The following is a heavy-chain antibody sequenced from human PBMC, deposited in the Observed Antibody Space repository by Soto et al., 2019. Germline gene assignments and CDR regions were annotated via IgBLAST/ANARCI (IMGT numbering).Heavy chain of an antibody. CDR1: GDSVSSNSAA. D-gene: IGHD3-10*01. CDR2: TYYRSKWYN. CDR3: ARDNYYGSGSYYNPPDY. V-gene: IGHV6-1*01. J-gene: IGHJ4*02. Sequence: SQTLSLTCAISGDSVSSNSAAWNWIRQCPSRGLEWLGRTYYRSKWYNDYAVSVKSRITINPDTSKNQFSLQLNSVTPEDTAVYYCARDNYYGSGSYYNPPDYWGQGTLVTVSS.